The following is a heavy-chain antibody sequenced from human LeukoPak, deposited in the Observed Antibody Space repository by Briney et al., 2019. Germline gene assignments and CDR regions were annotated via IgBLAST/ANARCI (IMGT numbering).Heavy chain of an antibody. J-gene: IGHJ6*02. D-gene: IGHD2-21*01. Sequence: GGSLRLSCAASGFTFSSYAMSWVRQAPGKGLEWVAVISYDGSNKYYADSVKGRFTISRDNSKNTLYLQVNSLRAEDTAVYYCARGPIPRRYYYYGMDVWGQGTTVTVSS. CDR1: GFTFSSYA. CDR3: ARGPIPRRYYYYGMDV. CDR2: ISYDGSNK. V-gene: IGHV3-30-3*01.